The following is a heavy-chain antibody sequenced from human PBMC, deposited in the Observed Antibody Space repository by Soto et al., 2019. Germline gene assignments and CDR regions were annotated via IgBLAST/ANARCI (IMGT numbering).Heavy chain of an antibody. V-gene: IGHV4-39*01. J-gene: IGHJ4*02. CDR2: VYYSGTT. D-gene: IGHD1-26*01. CDR3: ARHRRWERTVFDY. Sequence: SETLSLTCTVSGGSISSSSYYWGWIRQTPGKGLECIGSVYYSGTTYYNPSLKSRVTISVDTSKNQFSLKLRSVTAADTAVYYWARHRRWERTVFDYWGQGTLVTVSS. CDR1: GGSISSSSYY.